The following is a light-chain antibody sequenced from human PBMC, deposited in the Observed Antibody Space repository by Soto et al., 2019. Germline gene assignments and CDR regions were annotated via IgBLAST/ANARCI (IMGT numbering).Light chain of an antibody. CDR2: GTS. Sequence: ELIMAQSPTTLSGSAGGRATRICRARQRVSSNLPWYQQNPGQPPRLLIYGTSTSATGVPPSFSGSGSGTEFTLTLRSLQFEDFAVYLCQQYNHWPLTFGGGTKG. CDR1: QRVSSN. J-gene: IGKJ4*01. V-gene: IGKV3-15*01. CDR3: QQYNHWPLT.